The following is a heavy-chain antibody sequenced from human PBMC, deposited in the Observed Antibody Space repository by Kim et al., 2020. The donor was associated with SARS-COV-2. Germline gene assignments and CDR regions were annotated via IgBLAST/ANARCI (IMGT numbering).Heavy chain of an antibody. CDR3: TKDISAGGVDV. J-gene: IGHJ6*02. V-gene: IGHV3-9*01. D-gene: IGHD6-13*01. CDR2: IYWNGDRK. CDR1: GFSVNDYA. Sequence: GGSLRLSCEASGFSVNDYAMHWVRQAPGKGLEWVSGIYWNGDRKDYADSVKGRFITSRDNSKNSLYLQMNSLRSEDTASYYCTKDISAGGVDVWGEGTTDTVS.